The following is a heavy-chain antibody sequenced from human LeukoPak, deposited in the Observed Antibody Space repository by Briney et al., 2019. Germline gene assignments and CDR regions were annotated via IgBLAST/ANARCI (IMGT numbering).Heavy chain of an antibody. Sequence: EASVKVSCKASGYTFTSYGISWVRQAPGQGPEWMGWISPYNGDTYYARKFQGRVTMTTDASTNTAYMEPRSLRSDDTAVYYCARGGSGWLGNYFDYWGQGTLVTVSS. J-gene: IGHJ4*02. CDR1: GYTFTSYG. CDR2: ISPYNGDT. CDR3: ARGGSGWLGNYFDY. D-gene: IGHD6-19*01. V-gene: IGHV1-18*01.